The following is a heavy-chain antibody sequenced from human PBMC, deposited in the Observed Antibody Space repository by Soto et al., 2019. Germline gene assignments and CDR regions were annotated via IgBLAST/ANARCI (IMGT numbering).Heavy chain of an antibody. V-gene: IGHV3-21*01. J-gene: IGHJ4*02. D-gene: IGHD3-10*01. CDR1: GITFSTYT. CDR3: ARGGRGIGPAGAEY. Sequence: EVQLVESGGGLVKPGGSLRLSCAVSGITFSTYTMNWVRQAQGKGLEWVSSISSSSSYIFYAASVQGRFTISRDNAKNNLYLQMNSLSAESTAMYYCARGGRGIGPAGAEYWGQGTLVMVSS. CDR2: ISSSSSYI.